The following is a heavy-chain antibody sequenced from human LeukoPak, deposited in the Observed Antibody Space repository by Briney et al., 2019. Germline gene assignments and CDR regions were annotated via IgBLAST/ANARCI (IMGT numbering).Heavy chain of an antibody. Sequence: GESLKISCKGSGYSFTSYWIGWVRQMPGKGLEWMGIIYPGDSDARYSPSFQGQVTISADKSISTAYLQWSSLKASDTAMYYCARLTGGYSSGWSGGEYWGQGTLVTVSS. CDR1: GYSFTSYW. D-gene: IGHD6-19*01. CDR3: ARLTGGYSSGWSGGEY. V-gene: IGHV5-51*01. J-gene: IGHJ4*02. CDR2: IYPGDSDA.